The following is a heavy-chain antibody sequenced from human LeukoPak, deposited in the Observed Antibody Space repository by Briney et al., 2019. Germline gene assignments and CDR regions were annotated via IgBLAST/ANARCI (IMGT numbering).Heavy chain of an antibody. D-gene: IGHD3-22*01. CDR2: IYHSGST. CDR1: GGSISSGGYS. Sequence: PSETLSLTCAVSGGSISSGGYSWSWIRQPPGKGLEWIGYIYHSGSTYYNPSLKSRVTISVDRSKNQFYLKLSSVTAADTAVYYCARGPTYYYDSSGYDYWGQGTLVTVSS. V-gene: IGHV4-30-2*01. J-gene: IGHJ4*02. CDR3: ARGPTYYYDSSGYDY.